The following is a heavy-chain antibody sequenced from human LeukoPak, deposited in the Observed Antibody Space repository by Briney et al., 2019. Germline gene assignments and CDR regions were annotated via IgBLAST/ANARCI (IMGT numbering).Heavy chain of an antibody. D-gene: IGHD3-10*01. CDR3: ARGHYYGSGSYSNDY. CDR1: GGSFSGYY. J-gene: IGHJ4*02. V-gene: IGHV4-34*01. CDR2: INHSGSS. Sequence: PETLSLTCAGNGGSFSGYYWSWIRQPPGKGLEWIGEINHSGSSNYNPSLKSRVTISVDTSKNQFSLKLSSVTAADTAVYYCARGHYYGSGSYSNDYWGQGTLVTVSS.